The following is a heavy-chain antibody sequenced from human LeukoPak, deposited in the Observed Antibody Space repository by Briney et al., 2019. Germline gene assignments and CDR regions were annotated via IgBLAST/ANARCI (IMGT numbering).Heavy chain of an antibody. V-gene: IGHV3-11*01. D-gene: IGHD3-22*01. CDR2: ISSSGSTT. CDR1: GFTFSDYY. CDR3: AGDTFYYDSSREGGVDY. J-gene: IGHJ4*02. Sequence: GGSLRLSCAASGFTFSDYYMSWVRQAPGKGLEWISYISSSGSTTYYADSVKGRFTISRDNAKNSLYLQMNSLRAEDTAVYYCAGDTFYYDSSREGGVDYWGQGTLVTVSS.